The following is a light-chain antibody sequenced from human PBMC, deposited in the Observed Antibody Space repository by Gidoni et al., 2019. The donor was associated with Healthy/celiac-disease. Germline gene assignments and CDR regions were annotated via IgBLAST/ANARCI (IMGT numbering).Light chain of an antibody. CDR3: QQYGSSPWT. Sequence: EIVLTQSPGSLSLSPGERATLSCRASQSASSSYLAWYQQKPGQAPRLLIYGASSRATGIPDRFSGSGSGTDFTLTISRLEPEDFAVYYCQQYGSSPWTFXQXTKVEIK. CDR1: QSASSSY. V-gene: IGKV3-20*01. CDR2: GAS. J-gene: IGKJ1*01.